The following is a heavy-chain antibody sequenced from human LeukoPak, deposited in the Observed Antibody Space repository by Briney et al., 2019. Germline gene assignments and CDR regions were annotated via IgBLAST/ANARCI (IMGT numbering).Heavy chain of an antibody. CDR1: GGSISSSSYY. CDR3: ASTLGYYYYGSGRQFDY. V-gene: IGHV4-39*07. J-gene: IGHJ4*02. Sequence: SETLSLTCTVSGGSISSSSYYWGWIRQPPGKGLEWIGSIYYSGSTYYNPSLKSRVTISVDTSKNQFSLKLSSVTAADTAVYYCASTLGYYYYGSGRQFDYWGQGTLVTVSS. CDR2: IYYSGST. D-gene: IGHD3-10*01.